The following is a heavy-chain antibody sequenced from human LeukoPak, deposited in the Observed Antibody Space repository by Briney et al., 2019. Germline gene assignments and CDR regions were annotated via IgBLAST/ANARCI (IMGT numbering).Heavy chain of an antibody. CDR1: GFGFSSCW. D-gene: IGHD3-3*01. V-gene: IGHV3-74*01. Sequence: GGSLRLSCAASGFGFSSCWMHWVRQAPGKGLVWVSRINSDGSTTNYADSVRGRFTISRDNAKNTLYLQMNSLRAEDTALYYCASVVGGYYPPVEGFDIWGQGTMVTVSS. CDR2: INSDGSTT. CDR3: ASVVGGYYPPVEGFDI. J-gene: IGHJ3*02.